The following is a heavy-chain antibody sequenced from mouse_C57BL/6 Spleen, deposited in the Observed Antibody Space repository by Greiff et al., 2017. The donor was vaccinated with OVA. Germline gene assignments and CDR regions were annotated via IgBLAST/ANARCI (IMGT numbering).Heavy chain of an antibody. V-gene: IGHV1-80*01. CDR2: IYPGDGDT. D-gene: IGHD1-1*01. J-gene: IGHJ1*03. Sequence: QVQLQQSGAELVKPGASVKISCKASGYAFSSYWMNWVKQRPGKGLEWIGQIYPGDGDTNYNGKFKGKATLTADKSSSTAYMQLSSLTSEDSAVYFCARSYYGSSRYFDVWGTGTTVTVSS. CDR1: GYAFSSYW. CDR3: ARSYYGSSRYFDV.